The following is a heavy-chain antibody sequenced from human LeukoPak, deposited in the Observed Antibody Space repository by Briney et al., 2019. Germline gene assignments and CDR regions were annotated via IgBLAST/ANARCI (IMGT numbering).Heavy chain of an antibody. D-gene: IGHD3-3*01. CDR1: GFTFSSYW. CDR3: ARAIGIWSGYSY. V-gene: IGHV3-7*01. CDR2: IKQDGSEK. Sequence: GGSQRLSCAASGFTFSSYWMSWVRQAPGRGLEWVADIKQDGSEKNYVDSVKGRSTISRDNAKNSLYLQMNSLRAEDTAVYYCARAIGIWSGYSYWGQGTLVTVSS. J-gene: IGHJ4*02.